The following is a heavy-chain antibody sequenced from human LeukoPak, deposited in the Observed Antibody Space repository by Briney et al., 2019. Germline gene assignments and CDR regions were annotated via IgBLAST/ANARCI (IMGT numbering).Heavy chain of an antibody. CDR2: ISGSGGGTT. CDR3: ALSLLEWSDLDY. J-gene: IGHJ4*02. V-gene: IGHV3-23*01. D-gene: IGHD3-3*01. CDR1: GFTFSSYA. Sequence: PGGSLRLSCAASGFTFSSYAMSWVRQAPGKGLEWVSAISGSGGGTTYYAESVKGRFTISRDNAKNSLYLQMNSLRAEDTAVYHCALSLLEWSDLDYWGQGTLVTVSS.